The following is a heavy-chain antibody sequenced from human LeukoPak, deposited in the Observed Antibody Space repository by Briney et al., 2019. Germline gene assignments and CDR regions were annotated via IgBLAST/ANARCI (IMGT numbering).Heavy chain of an antibody. CDR2: ISPYNGNT. Sequence: ASLKVSCTASGYTFSSYAITWVRQAPGQGLEWMGWISPYNGNTDSAQKFQDRVTMTTDTSTSAAYMELRSLRSDDTAVYYCARDNTWYFDLWGRGTLVTVSS. D-gene: IGHD2/OR15-2a*01. CDR1: GYTFSSYA. J-gene: IGHJ2*01. CDR3: ARDNTWYFDL. V-gene: IGHV1-18*01.